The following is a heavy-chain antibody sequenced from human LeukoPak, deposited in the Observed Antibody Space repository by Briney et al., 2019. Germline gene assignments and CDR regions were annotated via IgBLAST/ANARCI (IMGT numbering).Heavy chain of an antibody. CDR2: FHHTGST. Sequence: PSETLSLTCTVSGDSISSTIYYWAWIRQPPGKGLEYIASFHHTGSTFYKPSLKSRVTMSVDTSRSHFSLKLTSVTTTDTAVYYCARHYWSSSNTGGHHVRITDDSFDIWGQGTMVTVSS. J-gene: IGHJ3*02. CDR1: GDSISSTIYY. D-gene: IGHD2-8*02. CDR3: ARHYWSSSNTGGHHVRITDDSFDI. V-gene: IGHV4-39*01.